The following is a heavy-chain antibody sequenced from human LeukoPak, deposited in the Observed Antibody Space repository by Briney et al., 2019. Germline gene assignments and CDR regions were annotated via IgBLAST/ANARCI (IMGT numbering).Heavy chain of an antibody. J-gene: IGHJ4*02. CDR3: ARVSRWRVGARDY. CDR2: IYYSGST. CDR1: GGSISSSSYY. D-gene: IGHD1-26*01. V-gene: IGHV4-39*07. Sequence: PSETLSLTCTVSGGSISSSSYYWGWIRQPPGKGLEWIGSIYYSGSTYYNPSLKSRVTISVDTSKNQFSRKLSSVTAADTAVYYCARVSRWRVGARDYWGQGTLVTVSS.